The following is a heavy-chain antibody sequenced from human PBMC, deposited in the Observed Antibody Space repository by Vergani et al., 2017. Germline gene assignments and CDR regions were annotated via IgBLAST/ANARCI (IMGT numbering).Heavy chain of an antibody. CDR3: ARDLIVSGMDV. Sequence: EVQLVESGGGLVQPGGSLRLSCAASGFTFSSYWMSWVRQAPGKGLGWVANIKQDGSERYYGDSVKGRFTISRDNAKNSLYLQMNSLRAEDTAVYYCARDLIVSGMDVWDQGTTVTVSS. CDR1: GFTFSSYW. J-gene: IGHJ6*02. D-gene: IGHD2-21*01. V-gene: IGHV3-7*01. CDR2: IKQDGSER.